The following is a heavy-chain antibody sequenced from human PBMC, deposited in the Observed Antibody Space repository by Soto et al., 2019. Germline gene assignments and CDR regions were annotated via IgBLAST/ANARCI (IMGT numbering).Heavy chain of an antibody. Sequence: SETLRLTCAVSGGTISSGGYSWSWNRPAPGQGLEWIGYSSHSGGTYYNPSLVSRVTISVDRSKNQFSQKLSSVTAADTAAYYCARVQSPDYYDSSGYCCALDIWGQGTMVTVSS. CDR3: ARVQSPDYYDSSGYCCALDI. V-gene: IGHV4-30-2*01. D-gene: IGHD3-22*01. CDR2: SSHSGGT. J-gene: IGHJ3*02. CDR1: GGTISSGGYS.